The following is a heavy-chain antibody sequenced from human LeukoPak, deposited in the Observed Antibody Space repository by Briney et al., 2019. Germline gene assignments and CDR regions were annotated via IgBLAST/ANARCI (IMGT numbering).Heavy chain of an antibody. CDR1: GASITGYY. V-gene: IGHV4-59*08. CDR3: ARQNPAAAGQGLDY. D-gene: IGHD6-13*01. Sequence: SETLSLTCTVSGASITGYYCSWIRQPPGKGLEWIGYIHYSGVTNYNPSLRRRVTISVDTSKNQFSLNLSSVTATDTAVYYCARQNPAAAGQGLDYWGQGALVTVSS. J-gene: IGHJ4*02. CDR2: IHYSGVT.